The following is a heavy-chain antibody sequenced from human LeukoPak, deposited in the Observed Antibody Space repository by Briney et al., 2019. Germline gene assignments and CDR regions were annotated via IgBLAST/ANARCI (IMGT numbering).Heavy chain of an antibody. CDR2: IKQDGSEK. Sequence: GGSLRLSCAASGFTFSSSAMSWVRQAPGKGLEWVANIKQDGSEKYYVDSVKGRFTISRDNAKNSLSLQMNSLRAEDTAVYYCARVIAAAGTLFDYWGQGTLVTVSS. CDR3: ARVIAAAGTLFDY. D-gene: IGHD6-13*01. CDR1: GFTFSSSA. V-gene: IGHV3-7*03. J-gene: IGHJ4*02.